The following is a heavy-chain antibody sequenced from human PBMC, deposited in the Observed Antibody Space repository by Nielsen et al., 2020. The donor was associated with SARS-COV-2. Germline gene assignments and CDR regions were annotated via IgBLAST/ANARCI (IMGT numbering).Heavy chain of an antibody. J-gene: IGHJ5*02. V-gene: IGHV1-24*01. CDR1: AYTLTELY. Sequence: ASVQVSCKVSAYTLTELYMHWVRQATGEGLEWMGSFDPGDGKTIYAQRFQGRVTMIEDTSTDTAYMELSSLRSEDTAVYYCATTYGDYSGPWRGFDPWGQGTLVTVSS. D-gene: IGHD4-17*01. CDR2: FDPGDGKT. CDR3: ATTYGDYSGPWRGFDP.